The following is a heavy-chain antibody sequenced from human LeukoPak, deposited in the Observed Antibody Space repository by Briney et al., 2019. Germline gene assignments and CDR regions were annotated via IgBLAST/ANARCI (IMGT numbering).Heavy chain of an antibody. Sequence: PSETLSLTCAVYGGSFSGYYWSWIRQPPGKGLEWIGEINHSGSTNYNPSLKSRVTISVDTSKNQFSLKLSSVTAADTAVYYCARGDVAAIYYWGQGTLVTVSS. CDR1: GGSFSGYY. V-gene: IGHV4-34*01. D-gene: IGHD6-6*01. CDR3: ARGDVAAIYY. CDR2: INHSGST. J-gene: IGHJ4*02.